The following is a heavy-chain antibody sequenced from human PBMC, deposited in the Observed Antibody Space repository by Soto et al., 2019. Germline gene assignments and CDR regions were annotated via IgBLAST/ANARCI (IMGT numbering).Heavy chain of an antibody. D-gene: IGHD6-13*01. CDR3: ASTYSTSWYWFDP. J-gene: IGHJ5*02. CDR2: IFSNDEK. Sequence: QVTVKESGPVLVKPTETLTLTCTVSGFSLSNAGLGVSWIRQPPGKALEWLAHIFSNDEKAYSTSLKSRLTNSKDTSKSQVVLIMTNMDPVDTAKYYCASTYSTSWYWFDPWGQGTLVTLSS. CDR1: GFSLSNAGLG. V-gene: IGHV2-26*04.